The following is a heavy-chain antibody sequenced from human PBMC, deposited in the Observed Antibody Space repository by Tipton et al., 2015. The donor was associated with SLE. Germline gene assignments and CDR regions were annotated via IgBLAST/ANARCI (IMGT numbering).Heavy chain of an antibody. J-gene: IGHJ4*02. CDR1: GFTFRSYD. CDR3: AKDRWSSGWTFDY. Sequence: SLRLSCAASGFTFRSYDMRWVRQAPGKGLEWMAVIWYDGTNKYYADSVKGRFTISRDNSKNTLYLQMNSLRAEDTAVYYCAKDRWSSGWTFDYWGQGTLVTVSS. CDR2: IWYDGTNK. V-gene: IGHV3-33*06. D-gene: IGHD6-19*01.